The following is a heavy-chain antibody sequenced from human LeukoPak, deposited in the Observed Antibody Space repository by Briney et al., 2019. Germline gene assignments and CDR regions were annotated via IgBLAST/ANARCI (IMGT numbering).Heavy chain of an antibody. D-gene: IGHD4-23*01. J-gene: IGHJ5*02. Sequence: ASVKVSCKASGYTFTSYGISWVRQAPGQGLEWMGWISAYNGNTNYAQKLQGRVTLTRSTSISTAYMELRSLTSEDTAVYYCARDYGGNSGWSDPWGQGTLVTVSS. CDR1: GYTFTSYG. CDR3: ARDYGGNSGWSDP. V-gene: IGHV1-18*01. CDR2: ISAYNGNT.